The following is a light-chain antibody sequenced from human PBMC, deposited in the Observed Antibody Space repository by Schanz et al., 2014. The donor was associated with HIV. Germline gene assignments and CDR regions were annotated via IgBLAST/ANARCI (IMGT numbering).Light chain of an antibody. J-gene: IGKJ3*01. CDR3: QHYGSS. CDR2: GTS. Sequence: EIVLTQSPGSLSVSPGERATLSCRASQSVSSYSLTWYQHKPGQAPRLLIYGTSSRATGIPDRFSGSGSGTDFTLTISRLEPEDFAVYYCQHYGSSFGPGTKVDIK. CDR1: QSVSSYS. V-gene: IGKV3-20*01.